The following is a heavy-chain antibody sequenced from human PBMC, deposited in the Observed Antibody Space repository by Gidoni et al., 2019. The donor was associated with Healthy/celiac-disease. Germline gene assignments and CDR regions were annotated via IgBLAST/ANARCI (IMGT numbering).Heavy chain of an antibody. CDR2: ISWNSGSI. CDR1: GFTFDDYA. Sequence: EVRLVESGGGLVQPGRSLRLSCAASGFTFDDYAMHWVRQAPGKGLEWVSGISWNSGSIGYADSVKGRFTISRDNAKNSLYLQMNSLRAEDTALYYCAKDRGYWYFDLWGRGTLVTVSS. V-gene: IGHV3-9*01. CDR3: AKDRGYWYFDL. J-gene: IGHJ2*01.